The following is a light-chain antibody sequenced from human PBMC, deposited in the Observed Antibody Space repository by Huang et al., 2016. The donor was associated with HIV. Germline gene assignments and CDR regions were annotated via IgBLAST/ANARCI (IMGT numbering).Light chain of an antibody. J-gene: IGKJ1*01. CDR3: QQSYYTPT. CDR2: SAS. V-gene: IGKV1-39*01. CDR1: QSISSY. Sequence: DIQMTQSPSSLSASVGDRVTITCRASQSISSYLIWYQQKPGKAPKLLIYSASTLQSGVPSRFSGSGSGTDFTLTISSLQPEDFATYYCQQSYYTPTFGQGTKVEIK.